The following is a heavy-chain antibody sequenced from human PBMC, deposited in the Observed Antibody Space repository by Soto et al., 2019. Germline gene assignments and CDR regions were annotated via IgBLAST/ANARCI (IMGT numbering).Heavy chain of an antibody. CDR3: ARGQRTGTTPEDLDY. CDR2: INHSGST. Sequence: SETLSLTCAVYGGSFSGYYWSWIRQPPGKGLEWIGEINHSGSTNYNPSLKSRVTISVDTSKNQFSLKLSSVTAADTAVYYCARGQRTGTTPEDLDYWGQGTLVTVSS. J-gene: IGHJ4*02. D-gene: IGHD1-1*01. CDR1: GGSFSGYY. V-gene: IGHV4-34*01.